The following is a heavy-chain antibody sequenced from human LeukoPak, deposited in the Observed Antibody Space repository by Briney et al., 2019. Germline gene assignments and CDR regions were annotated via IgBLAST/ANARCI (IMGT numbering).Heavy chain of an antibody. V-gene: IGHV4-4*07. CDR1: GGSISSYY. Sequence: PSETLSLTCTVSGGSISSYYWSWIRQPAGKGLEWIGRIYTSGSTNYNPSLKSRVTMSVDTSKNQFSLKLSSVTAADTAVYYCARGELALPYYYYYMDVWGKGTTVTVS. J-gene: IGHJ6*03. D-gene: IGHD1-7*01. CDR3: ARGELALPYYYYYMDV. CDR2: IYTSGST.